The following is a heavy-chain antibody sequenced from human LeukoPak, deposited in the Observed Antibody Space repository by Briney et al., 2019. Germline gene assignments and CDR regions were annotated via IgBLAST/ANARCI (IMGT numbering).Heavy chain of an antibody. CDR1: GGSFSGYY. D-gene: IGHD3-10*01. CDR2: INLSGST. Sequence: SETLSLTCAVYGGSFSGYYWSWIRQPPGKGLEWIGEINLSGSTNYNPSLKSRVTISVDTSKNQFSLKLSSVTAADTAVYYCARSSYYYGSGRRGYYFDYWGQGTLVTVSS. CDR3: ARSSYYYGSGRRGYYFDY. V-gene: IGHV4-34*01. J-gene: IGHJ4*02.